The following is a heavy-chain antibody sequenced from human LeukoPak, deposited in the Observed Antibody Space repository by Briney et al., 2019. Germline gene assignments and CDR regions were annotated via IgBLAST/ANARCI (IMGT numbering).Heavy chain of an antibody. CDR3: AKDRVVGATAVDY. D-gene: IGHD1-26*01. CDR1: GFAFSSYA. J-gene: IGHJ4*02. Sequence: PGGSLRLSCAASGFAFSSYAMSWLRQAPGKGLEWASVISGSGGSTYYADSVKGRFTISRDKSKNTLYLQMNSLRVEDTAVYYCAKDRVVGATAVDYWGQGTLVTVSS. V-gene: IGHV3-23*01. CDR2: ISGSGGST.